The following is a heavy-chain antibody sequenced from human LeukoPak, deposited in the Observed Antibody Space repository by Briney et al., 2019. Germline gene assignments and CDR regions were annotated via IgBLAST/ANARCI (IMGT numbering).Heavy chain of an antibody. V-gene: IGHV4-38-2*02. J-gene: IGHJ4*02. Sequence: SETLSLTCSVSGYSISSGFYWGWIRQPPGKGLEWIGSIFHSGSTYYDPSLKSRVTISVDTSKNQFSLKLSSVTAADTAVYYCARHYYGSGSYWIAQRAKYYFDYWGQGTLVTVSS. CDR1: GYSISSGFY. CDR3: ARHYYGSGSYWIAQRAKYYFDY. D-gene: IGHD3-10*01. CDR2: IFHSGST.